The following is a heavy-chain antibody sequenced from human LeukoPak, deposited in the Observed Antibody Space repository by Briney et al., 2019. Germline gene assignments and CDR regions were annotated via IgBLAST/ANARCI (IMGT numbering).Heavy chain of an antibody. D-gene: IGHD3-16*02. J-gene: IGHJ6*03. Sequence: ASVKVSCKASGYTFTSYYMHWVRQAPGQGLEWMGWINPNSGGTNYAQKFQGRVTMTRDRSTSTAYMELSRLRSEDTAVYYCARSYYDYVWGSDRDHYYYMDVWGKGTTVTVSS. V-gene: IGHV1-2*02. CDR3: ARSYYDYVWGSDRDHYYYMDV. CDR2: INPNSGGT. CDR1: GYTFTSYY.